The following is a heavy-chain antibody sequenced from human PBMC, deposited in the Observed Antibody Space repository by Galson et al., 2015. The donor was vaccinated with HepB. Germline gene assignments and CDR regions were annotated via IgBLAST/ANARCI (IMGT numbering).Heavy chain of an antibody. CDR3: ARDLDYYDIDY. CDR1: GFTFSSYS. V-gene: IGHV3-48*04. J-gene: IGHJ4*02. Sequence: SLRLSCAASGFTFSSYSMNWVRQAPGKGLEWVSYISSSSSTIYYADSVKGRFTISRDNAKNSLYLQMNSLRAEDTAVYYCARDLDYYDIDYWGQGTLVTVSS. CDR2: ISSSSSTI. D-gene: IGHD3-22*01.